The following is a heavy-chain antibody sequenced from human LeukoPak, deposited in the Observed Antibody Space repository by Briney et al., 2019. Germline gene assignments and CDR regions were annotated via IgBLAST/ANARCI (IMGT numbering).Heavy chain of an antibody. V-gene: IGHV1-18*01. CDR3: ARDFFHGHCAGLSCFLLDY. Sequence: ASVKVSCKASGYTFTRYGISWVRQAPGQGLEWMEWISANNGDTNSAQKFQGRVTMTTDTSTSTAYMELRSLRSDDTAVYYCARDFFHGHCAGLSCFLLDYWGQGSPVTVSS. D-gene: IGHD2-15*01. CDR2: ISANNGDT. J-gene: IGHJ4*02. CDR1: GYTFTRYG.